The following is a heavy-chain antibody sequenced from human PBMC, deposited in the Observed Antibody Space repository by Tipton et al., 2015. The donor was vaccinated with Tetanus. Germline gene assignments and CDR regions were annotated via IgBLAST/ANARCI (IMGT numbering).Heavy chain of an antibody. D-gene: IGHD3/OR15-3a*01. CDR1: GYSFTTYW. CDR2: TYPGDSNT. V-gene: IGHV5-51*01. CDR3: ARRPGFCTGSSCDYYFDY. Sequence: VQLVQSGAEVKKPGESLKISCKGSGYSFTTYWIGWVRQMPGKGLEWMGTTYPGDSNTGYSPSFQGQVTISADRSGSTAYLQWTSLKATDTAIYYCARRPGFCTGSSCDYYFDYWGQGTLVTVSS. J-gene: IGHJ4*02.